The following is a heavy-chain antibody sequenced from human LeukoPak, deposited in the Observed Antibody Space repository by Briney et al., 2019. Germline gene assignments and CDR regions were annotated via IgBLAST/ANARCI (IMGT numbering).Heavy chain of an antibody. Sequence: PGRSLRLSCTASGFTFGDYAMSWFRQAPGKGREWVGVIRSKAYGCTTEYAASVKGRFTISRDDSKSIAYLQMNSLKTEDTAVYSCTTTAYGDNIDYWGQGTLVTVSS. CDR1: GFTFGDYA. J-gene: IGHJ4*02. V-gene: IGHV3-49*03. CDR2: IRSKAYGCTT. CDR3: TTTAYGDNIDY. D-gene: IGHD4-17*01.